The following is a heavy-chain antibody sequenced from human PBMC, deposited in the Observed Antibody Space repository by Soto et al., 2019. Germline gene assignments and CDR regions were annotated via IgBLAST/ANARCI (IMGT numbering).Heavy chain of an antibody. D-gene: IGHD6-19*01. J-gene: IGHJ5*01. V-gene: IGHV3-7*01. Sequence: GGSLRLSCAASQFTFSSYWMNWVRQAPGKGPEWVANIKQDGSEKYNVDSVKGRFTISRDNTQNSLYLQMNSLRSEDTAVYFCAKGMAVAANWFDSWGQGTLVTVSS. CDR3: AKGMAVAANWFDS. CDR1: QFTFSSYW. CDR2: IKQDGSEK.